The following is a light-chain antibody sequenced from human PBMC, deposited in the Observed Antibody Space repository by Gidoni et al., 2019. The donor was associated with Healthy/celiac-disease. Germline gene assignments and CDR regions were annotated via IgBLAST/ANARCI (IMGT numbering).Light chain of an antibody. Sequence: DIVMTQSPLSLPVTPGEPASISCRSSQSLLHSNGYNYLDWYLQKPGQSPQLLIYLGSNRASGVPDRFSGRGSGTDFTLKISRVEAEDVGVYYCMQALQGTFGGGTKVEIK. CDR2: LGS. J-gene: IGKJ4*01. V-gene: IGKV2-28*01. CDR1: QSLLHSNGYNY. CDR3: MQALQGT.